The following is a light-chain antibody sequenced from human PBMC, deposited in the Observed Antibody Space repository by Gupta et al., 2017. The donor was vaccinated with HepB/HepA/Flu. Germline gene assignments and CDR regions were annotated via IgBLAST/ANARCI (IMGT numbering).Light chain of an antibody. J-gene: IGKJ4*01. CDR3: QQGYSRPLT. CDR1: QTIANY. V-gene: IGKV1-39*01. Sequence: IQMTQSPSTLSVSVGDRNTITCRASQTIANYLSWYQQRPGQAPRLLIYAASSLQSGVPSRFSGSSSGTDFTLTISSLQPEDFATYYCQQGYSRPLTFGGGTKVEIK. CDR2: AAS.